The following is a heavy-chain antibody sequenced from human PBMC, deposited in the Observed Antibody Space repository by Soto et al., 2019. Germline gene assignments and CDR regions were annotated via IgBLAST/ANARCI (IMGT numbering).Heavy chain of an antibody. CDR2: ISAYNGNT. CDR1: GYTFTSYG. D-gene: IGHD6-13*01. Sequence: QVQLVQSGAEVKKPGASVKVSCKASGYTFTSYGISWVRQAPGQGLEWMGWISAYNGNTNYAQKLQGRVTMTTDTXTXIAYMELRSLRSDDTAVYYCARDSSSWYDYYYGMDVWGQGTTVTVSS. V-gene: IGHV1-18*01. CDR3: ARDSSSWYDYYYGMDV. J-gene: IGHJ6*02.